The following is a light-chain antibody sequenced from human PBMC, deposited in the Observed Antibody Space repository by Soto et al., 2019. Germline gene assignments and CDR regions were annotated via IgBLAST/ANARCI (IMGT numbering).Light chain of an antibody. CDR2: QTS. CDR1: QSIGSW. V-gene: IGKV1-5*03. Sequence: DIQLTQSPSILSASVGDRVTITCRASQSIGSWLAWYQQKPGKAPNLLIFQTSTLESGVPSRFSGSGSGTEFTLTIISLQPDDFATYYCQQGNTYSTFGQGTKVEAK. CDR3: QQGNTYST. J-gene: IGKJ1*01.